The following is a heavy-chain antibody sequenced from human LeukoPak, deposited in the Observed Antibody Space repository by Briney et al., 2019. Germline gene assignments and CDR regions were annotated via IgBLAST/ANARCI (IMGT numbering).Heavy chain of an antibody. J-gene: IGHJ6*03. CDR2: VFYSGKT. CDR3: ARHSYLVLVGSPPFYYMDV. V-gene: IGHV4-39*01. Sequence: PSETLSLTCTVSGDSITSTSYYWGWIRQPPGKGLEWIGAVFYSGKTYYDPSLKSRVLISMDTAKNQFSLNLTSVTAADTAVYYCARHSYLVLVGSPPFYYMDVWGTGTTVTISS. CDR1: GDSITSTSYY. D-gene: IGHD2-15*01.